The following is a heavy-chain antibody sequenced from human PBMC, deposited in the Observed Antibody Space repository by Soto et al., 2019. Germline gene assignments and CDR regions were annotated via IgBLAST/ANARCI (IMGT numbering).Heavy chain of an antibody. J-gene: IGHJ4*02. Sequence: QVRLQESGPGLVRPSATLSLTCNVSGDSVTSGNYYWNWIRQPPGQGLEWLGYIYHTRSTNYNPSLNGRATISIYKTNTQFSLHLHSVTAADTAVYFCARQWVYSDSSKFFDFWGPVILVAVSP. D-gene: IGHD5-12*01. CDR3: ARQWVYSDSSKFFDF. V-gene: IGHV4-61*01. CDR1: GDSVTSGNYY. CDR2: IYHTRST.